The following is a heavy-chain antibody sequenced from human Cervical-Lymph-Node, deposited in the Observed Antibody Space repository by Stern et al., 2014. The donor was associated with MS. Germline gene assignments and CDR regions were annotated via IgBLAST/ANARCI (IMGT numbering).Heavy chain of an antibody. Sequence: QLVQSGAEVKKPGSSVKVSCKASGGTFSNYAFTWVRQAPGQGLEWMGGIIPMFATPNYSQKFQDRVTITAGESTSTAYMELSSLRSEDTAVYFCARGVREPHWYFDLWGRGTLVTVSS. V-gene: IGHV1-69*01. J-gene: IGHJ2*01. CDR3: ARGVREPHWYFDL. D-gene: IGHD3-10*01. CDR1: GGTFSNYA. CDR2: IIPMFATP.